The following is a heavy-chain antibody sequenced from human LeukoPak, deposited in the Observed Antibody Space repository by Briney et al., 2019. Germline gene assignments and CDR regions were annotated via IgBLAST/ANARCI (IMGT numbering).Heavy chain of an antibody. CDR2: ISSSSSYI. D-gene: IGHD6-19*01. V-gene: IGHV3-21*01. Sequence: GGSLRLSCAASGFTFSSYSMNWVRQAPGKGLEWVSFISSSSSYIYYADSVKGRFTISGDNAKNSLYLQMNSLRAEDTAVYYCARLYSSGWFDPWGQGTLVTVSS. J-gene: IGHJ5*02. CDR3: ARLYSSGWFDP. CDR1: GFTFSSYS.